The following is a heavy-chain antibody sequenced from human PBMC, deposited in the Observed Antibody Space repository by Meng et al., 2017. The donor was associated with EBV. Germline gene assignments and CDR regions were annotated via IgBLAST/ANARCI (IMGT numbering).Heavy chain of an antibody. J-gene: IGHJ4*02. CDR3: ARRVVTGGFFDY. V-gene: IGHV3-11*01. D-gene: IGHD2-21*02. CDR1: GFTFSDYY. CDR2: ISSSGSTI. Sequence: QVPLVGSGGGLVKAGGSLRLSCAASGFTFSDYYMSWIRQAPGKGMEWVSYISSSGSTIYYADSVKGRFTISRDNAKNSLYLQMNSLRAEDTAVYYCARRVVTGGFFDYWGQGTLVTVSS.